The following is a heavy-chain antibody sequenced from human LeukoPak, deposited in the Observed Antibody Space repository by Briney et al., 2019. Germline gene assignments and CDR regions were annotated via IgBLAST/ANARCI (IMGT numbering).Heavy chain of an antibody. CDR1: GFTLSSYW. V-gene: IGHV3-74*01. D-gene: IGHD2/OR15-2a*01. J-gene: IGHJ3*02. Sequence: PGGSLRLSCAASGFTLSSYWMHWVRQAPGKGLVWVPRINGDGSTTTYADSVKGRFTISRDNAKNTLYLQLNSLRAEDTAVYYCARSDNSFDIWGQGTMVTVSS. CDR3: ARSDNSFDI. CDR2: INGDGSTT.